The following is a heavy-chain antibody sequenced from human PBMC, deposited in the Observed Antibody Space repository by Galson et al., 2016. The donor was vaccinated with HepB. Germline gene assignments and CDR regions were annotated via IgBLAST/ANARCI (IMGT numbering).Heavy chain of an antibody. D-gene: IGHD3-9*01. V-gene: IGHV3-23*01. CDR1: GFTFSSYV. J-gene: IGHJ4*02. Sequence: SLRLSCAASGFTFSSYVMSWVRQAPGRGLEWVSDIIGSGASTYYAVSVKGRFTISRDNPKNTLFLLMNSLRAEDTAVYYCAKALTYDILTGHSGDFDGWGQGTLVTVSS. CDR3: AKALTYDILTGHSGDFDG. CDR2: IIGSGAST.